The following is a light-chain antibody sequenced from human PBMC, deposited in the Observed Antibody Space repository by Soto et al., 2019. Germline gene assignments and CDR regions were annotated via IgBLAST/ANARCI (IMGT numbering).Light chain of an antibody. CDR2: ATS. CDR3: QQYGRWYT. CDR1: QTVSR. V-gene: IGKV3-20*01. Sequence: DIVLTQSPGTLSLSPGERATLSCRASQTVSRLAWYQQKPGQPPTLLIYATSSRATGIPDRFSGSGSGTDFTLTITRLEPEDFAVYCCQQYGRWYTFGQGTKLEIK. J-gene: IGKJ2*01.